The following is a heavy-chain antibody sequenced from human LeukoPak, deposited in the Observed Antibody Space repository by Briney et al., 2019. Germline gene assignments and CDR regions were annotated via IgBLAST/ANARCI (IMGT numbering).Heavy chain of an antibody. D-gene: IGHD5-24*01. Sequence: GGSLRLSCAASGFTFSSYEMNWVRQAPGKGLEWVSYISSSGSTIYYADSVKGRFTISRDNTKNSLYLQMNSLRAEDTAVYYCANGGYNYYFDYWGQGTLVTVSS. V-gene: IGHV3-48*03. CDR3: ANGGYNYYFDY. CDR2: ISSSGSTI. J-gene: IGHJ4*02. CDR1: GFTFSSYE.